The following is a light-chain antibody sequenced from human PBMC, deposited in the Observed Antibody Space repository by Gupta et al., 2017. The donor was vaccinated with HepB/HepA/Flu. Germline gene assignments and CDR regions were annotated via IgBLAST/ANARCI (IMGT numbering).Light chain of an antibody. V-gene: IGKV1-39*01. CDR3: QQSNTTPLT. CDR2: AAS. J-gene: IGKJ1*01. Sequence: DIQVTQSPSSLSASVGDRVTITCRASQSITNYLNWYQQIPGKAPQLLIYAASSLQSGVPSRFSGSGSGTDFTLTISSLQPEDFATYYCQQSNTTPLTFGQGTKVEIK. CDR1: QSITNY.